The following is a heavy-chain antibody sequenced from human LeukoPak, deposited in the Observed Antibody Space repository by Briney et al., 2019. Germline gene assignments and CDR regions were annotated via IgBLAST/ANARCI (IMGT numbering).Heavy chain of an antibody. D-gene: IGHD5-12*01. CDR3: ARDLRGYSGYDYPGYYFDY. J-gene: IGHJ4*02. CDR2: ISSSSSYI. Sequence: GGSLRLSCAASGFTFSSYSMNWVRRAPGKGLEWVSSISSSSSYIYYADSVKGRFTISRDNAKNSLYLQMNSLRAEDTAVYYCARDLRGYSGYDYPGYYFDYWGQGTLVTVSS. V-gene: IGHV3-21*01. CDR1: GFTFSSYS.